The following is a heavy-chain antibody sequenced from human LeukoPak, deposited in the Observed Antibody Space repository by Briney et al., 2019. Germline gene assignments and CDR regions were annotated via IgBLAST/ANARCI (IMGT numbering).Heavy chain of an antibody. D-gene: IGHD5-12*01. CDR1: GGTFSSYA. CDR3: AIIVAPTRIYYYYMDV. CDR2: IIPIFGTA. Sequence: SVKVSCKASGGTFSSYAISWVRQAPGQGLEWMGGIIPIFGTANYAQKFQGRVTITTDESTSTAYMELSSLRSEDTAVYYCAIIVAPTRIYYYYMDVWGKGTTVTVSS. V-gene: IGHV1-69*05. J-gene: IGHJ6*03.